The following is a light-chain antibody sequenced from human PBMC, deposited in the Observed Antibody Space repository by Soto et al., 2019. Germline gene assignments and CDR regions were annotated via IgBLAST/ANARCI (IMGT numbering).Light chain of an antibody. J-gene: IGKJ1*01. CDR1: QYINTR. V-gene: IGKV3-11*01. CDR2: QTS. Sequence: EIVLTQSPATLSSFPGDRVTLSCRASQYINTRLAWYQHRPGQAPRLLIYQTSIRAAGIPARFCASGSGTDFTLTISDVQPEDFALYYCHQRQSWPRTFGQGTKVDIK. CDR3: HQRQSWPRT.